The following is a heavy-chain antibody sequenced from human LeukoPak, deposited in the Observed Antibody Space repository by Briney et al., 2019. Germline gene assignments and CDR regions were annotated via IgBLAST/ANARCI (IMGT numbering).Heavy chain of an antibody. V-gene: IGHV1-69*05. J-gene: IGHJ4*02. CDR1: GGTFSSYA. CDR3: ARDQGGGYNSVDY. Sequence: ASVKVSCKASGGTFSSYAISWVRQAPGQGLEWMGRIIPIFGTANYAQKFQGRVTITTDESTSTAYMELSSLRSEDTAGYYCARDQGGGYNSVDYWGQGTLVPVPS. D-gene: IGHD2-15*01. CDR2: IIPIFGTA.